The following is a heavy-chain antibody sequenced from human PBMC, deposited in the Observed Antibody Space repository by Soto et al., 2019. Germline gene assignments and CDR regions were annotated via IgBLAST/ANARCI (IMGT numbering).Heavy chain of an antibody. Sequence: ASVKVSCKASGYTFTSYDINWVRQATGQGLEWMGWMNPNSGNTGYAQKFQGRVTMTRNTSISTAYMELSSLRSEDTAVYYCAMLIDYGDYKHSGDAFDIWGQGTMVTVSS. D-gene: IGHD4-17*01. CDR1: GYTFTSYD. V-gene: IGHV1-8*01. CDR2: MNPNSGNT. J-gene: IGHJ3*02. CDR3: AMLIDYGDYKHSGDAFDI.